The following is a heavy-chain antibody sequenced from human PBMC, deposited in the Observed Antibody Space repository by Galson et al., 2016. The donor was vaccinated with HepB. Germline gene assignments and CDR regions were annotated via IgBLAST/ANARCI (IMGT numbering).Heavy chain of an antibody. D-gene: IGHD5/OR15-5a*01. CDR1: GFTFSNAW. J-gene: IGHJ4*02. CDR3: ATLSKGAIDF. CDR2: IKSETDGGTA. V-gene: IGHV3-15*01. Sequence: SLRLSCAASGFTFSNAWMTWVRQAPGKGLEWVGRIKSETDGGTAVYAAPVKGRFTISRDGSKNTLYLQMDSLITEDTAVYYCATLSKGAIDFRGQGTLVTVSS.